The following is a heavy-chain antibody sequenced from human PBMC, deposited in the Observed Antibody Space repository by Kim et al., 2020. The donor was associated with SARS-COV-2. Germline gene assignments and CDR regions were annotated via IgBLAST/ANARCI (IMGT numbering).Heavy chain of an antibody. CDR3: ARWGWNYREIDY. Sequence: SETLSLTCTVSGGSISSSSYYWGWIRQPPGKGLEWIGSIYYSGSTYYNPSLKSRVTISVDTSKNQFSLKLSSVTAADTAVFYCARWGWNYREIDYWGQGTLVTVSS. J-gene: IGHJ4*02. D-gene: IGHD1-7*01. V-gene: IGHV4-39*01. CDR2: IYYSGST. CDR1: GGSISSSSYY.